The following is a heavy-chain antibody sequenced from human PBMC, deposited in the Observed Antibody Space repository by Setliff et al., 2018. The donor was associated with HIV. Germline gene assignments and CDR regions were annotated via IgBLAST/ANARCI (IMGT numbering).Heavy chain of an antibody. CDR3: ARGVDFDY. D-gene: IGHD3-3*01. Sequence: SETLSLTCSVSGGSFSGYYWSWIRQPPGKGLEWIGYIYIYNSGSTNYNPSLTSRVTISADTSRNQFSLKLTSVTAADTAIYYCARGVDFDYWGQGTQVTVS. J-gene: IGHJ4*02. V-gene: IGHV4-59*01. CDR1: GGSFSGYY. CDR2: IYIYNSGST.